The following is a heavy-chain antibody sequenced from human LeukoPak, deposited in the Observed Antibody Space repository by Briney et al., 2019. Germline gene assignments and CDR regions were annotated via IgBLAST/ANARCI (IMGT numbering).Heavy chain of an antibody. J-gene: IGHJ4*02. CDR2: MHDSGTT. CDR1: GGSISSYY. CDR3: ARRFNSGWGSFDY. Sequence: KPSETLSLTCTVSGGSISSYYWNWIRQPPGKGLEWIAYMHDSGTTKYNPSLKSRVTISVDTSKNHFSLKLNSVTAADTAVYFCARRFNSGWGSFDYRGPGILVTVSS. D-gene: IGHD6-19*01. V-gene: IGHV4-59*08.